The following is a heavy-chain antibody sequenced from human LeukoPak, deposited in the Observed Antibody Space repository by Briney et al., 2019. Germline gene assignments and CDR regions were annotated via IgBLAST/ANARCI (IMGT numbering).Heavy chain of an antibody. CDR3: ARDRVGATLGYYYYMDV. CDR1: GGSISSYY. CDR2: IYYCGST. J-gene: IGHJ6*03. D-gene: IGHD1-26*01. Sequence: SETLSLTWTVSGGSISSYYWSWIRQPPGKGLEWIGNIYYCGSTNYNPSLKSRVTISVDTSKSQFSLKLSSVTAADTAVYYCARDRVGATLGYYYYMDVWGKGTTVTVSS. V-gene: IGHV4-59*01.